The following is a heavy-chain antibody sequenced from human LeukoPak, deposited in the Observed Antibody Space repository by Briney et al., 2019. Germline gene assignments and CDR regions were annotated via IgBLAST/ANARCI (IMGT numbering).Heavy chain of an antibody. D-gene: IGHD3-3*01. CDR1: GYSISSGYY. J-gene: IGHJ6*04. CDR2: IYHSGST. CDR3: ARERNYDFWSGSQGPMDV. Sequence: SETLSLTCAVCGYSISSGYYWGWIRQPPGKGLEWIGSIYHSGSTYYNPSLKSRVTISVDTSKNQFSLKLSSVTAADTAVYYCARERNYDFWSGSQGPMDVWGKGTTVTVSS. V-gene: IGHV4-38-2*02.